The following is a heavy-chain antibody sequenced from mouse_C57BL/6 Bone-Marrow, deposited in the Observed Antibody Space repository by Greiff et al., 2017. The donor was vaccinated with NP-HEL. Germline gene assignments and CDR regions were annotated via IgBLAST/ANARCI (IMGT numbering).Heavy chain of an antibody. CDR3: ARQGYYGSTPYYFDY. D-gene: IGHD1-1*01. Sequence: EVQGVESGGGLVQPGGSLKLSCAASGFTFSDYGMAWVRQAPRKGPEWVAFTSNLAYSIYYADTVTGRFTISRENAKNTLYLEMSSLRSEDTAMYYCARQGYYGSTPYYFDYWGQGTTLTVSS. V-gene: IGHV5-15*01. J-gene: IGHJ2*01. CDR1: GFTFSDYG. CDR2: TSNLAYSI.